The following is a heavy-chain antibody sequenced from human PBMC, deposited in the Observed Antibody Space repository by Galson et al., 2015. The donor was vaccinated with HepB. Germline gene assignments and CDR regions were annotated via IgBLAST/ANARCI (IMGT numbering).Heavy chain of an antibody. CDR3: ARGGNYYDSNGYGAGDNGYDI. Sequence: SLRLSCAASGFTVSSYYMTWVRQAPGKGLEWVSLFYSGYTTYYADPVKGRFTLSRDSSKNTLYLQMNSLRVEDTAVYYCARGGNYYDSNGYGAGDNGYDIWGQGTMVTVSS. D-gene: IGHD3-22*01. CDR1: GFTVSSYY. J-gene: IGHJ3*02. CDR2: FYSGYTT. V-gene: IGHV3-53*01.